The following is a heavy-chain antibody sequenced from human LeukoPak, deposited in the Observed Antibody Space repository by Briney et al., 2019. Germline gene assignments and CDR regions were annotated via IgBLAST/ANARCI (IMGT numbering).Heavy chain of an antibody. CDR3: ARTGPSHYYDGSGYLDY. V-gene: IGHV4-34*01. CDR1: GGSFRGYY. D-gene: IGHD3-22*01. Sequence: PSETLSLTCAVYGGSFRGYYWSWIRQPPGKGLEWIGEINHSGSTNYNPSLKSRVTISVDTSKNQFSLKLSSVTAADTAVYYCARTGPSHYYDGSGYLDYWGQGTLVTVSS. CDR2: INHSGST. J-gene: IGHJ4*02.